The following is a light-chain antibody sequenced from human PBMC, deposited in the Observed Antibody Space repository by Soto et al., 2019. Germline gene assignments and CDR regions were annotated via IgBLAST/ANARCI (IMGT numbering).Light chain of an antibody. CDR3: QSYDSSLSGVV. J-gene: IGLJ2*01. Sequence: QSVLTQPPSVSGAPGQRVTISYTGSSSNIGAGYDVHWYQQLPGTAPKLPIYGNSNRPSGVPDRFSGSKSGTSASLAITGLQAEDEADYYCQSYDSSLSGVVFGGGTKLTVL. CDR1: SSNIGAGYD. CDR2: GNS. V-gene: IGLV1-40*01.